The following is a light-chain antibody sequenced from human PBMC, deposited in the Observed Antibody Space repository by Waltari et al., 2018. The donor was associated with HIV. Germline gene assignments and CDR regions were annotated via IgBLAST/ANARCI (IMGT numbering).Light chain of an antibody. V-gene: IGLV2-14*03. CDR3: STHTTNDTLE. CDR1: RRHFGLYNF. Sequence: QSALTQPASVSGSPGQSVTISCTGTRRHFGLYNFVSWYQQYPGNVPKVIIYDVTSRPSGVPHRFSGSRSGNTASLTISGLQVDDEAVYYCSTHTTNDTLEFGGGTKLTVL. J-gene: IGLJ2*01. CDR2: DVT.